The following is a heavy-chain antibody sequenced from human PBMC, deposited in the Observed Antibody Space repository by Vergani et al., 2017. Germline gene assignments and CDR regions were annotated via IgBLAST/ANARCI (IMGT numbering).Heavy chain of an antibody. CDR2: IIPIFGTA. CDR3: ARDGXGSYYNGPTGWFDP. V-gene: IGHV1-69*18. CDR1: GGTFSSYA. J-gene: IGHJ5*02. Sequence: QVQLVQSGAEVKKPGASVEVSCKASGGTFSSYAISWVRQAPGQGLEWMGRIIPIFGTANYAQKFQGRVTITADESTSTAYMELSSLRSEDTAVYYCARDGXGSYYNGPTGWFDPWGQGTLVTVSS. D-gene: IGHD3-10*01.